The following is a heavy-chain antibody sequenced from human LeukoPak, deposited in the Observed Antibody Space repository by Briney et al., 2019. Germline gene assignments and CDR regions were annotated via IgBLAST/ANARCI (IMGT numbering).Heavy chain of an antibody. CDR1: GYTFTSYF. CDR2: INPSGGST. J-gene: IGHJ3*02. CDR3: ARDALSRGDAFDI. V-gene: IGHV1-46*01. Sequence: ASVKVSCKASGYTFTSYFMHWVRQAPGQGLEWMGIINPSGGSTSYAQKFQGRVTMTRDTSTSTVYMELSSLRSEDTAVYYCARDALSRGDAFDIWGQGTMVTVSS.